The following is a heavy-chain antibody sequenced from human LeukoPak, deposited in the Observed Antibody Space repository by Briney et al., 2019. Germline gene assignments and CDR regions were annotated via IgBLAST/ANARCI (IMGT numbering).Heavy chain of an antibody. D-gene: IGHD3-10*01. CDR1: GFTFSTYW. V-gene: IGHV3-7*01. Sequence: GGSLRLSCAASGFTFSTYWMDWVRQAPGKGLEWVANIKQDESDKNYVDSVKGRFTISRDNTKNSLYLQMNSLRAEDTAVYFCARDSGGALDYWGQGILVTVSS. CDR2: IKQDESDK. CDR3: ARDSGGALDY. J-gene: IGHJ4*02.